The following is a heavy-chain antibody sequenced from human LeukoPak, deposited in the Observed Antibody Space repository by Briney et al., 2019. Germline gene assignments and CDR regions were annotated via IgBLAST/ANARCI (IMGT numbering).Heavy chain of an antibody. J-gene: IGHJ3*02. CDR1: GFTFSSYS. CDR2: ISSSSSYI. D-gene: IGHD6-13*01. Sequence: GGSLRLSCAASGFTFSSYSMNWVRQAPGKGLEWVSSISSSSSYIYYADSVKGRFTISRDNAKNSLYLQMNSLRAEDTAVYYCARDLTGYSSSWYGRRHDAFDIWGQGTMVTVSS. CDR3: ARDLTGYSSSWYGRRHDAFDI. V-gene: IGHV3-21*01.